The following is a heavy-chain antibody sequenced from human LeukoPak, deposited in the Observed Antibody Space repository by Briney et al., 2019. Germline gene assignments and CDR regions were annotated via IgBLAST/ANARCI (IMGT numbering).Heavy chain of an antibody. J-gene: IGHJ3*02. D-gene: IGHD3-22*01. Sequence: GGSLRLSCAASGFTFSSYSMNWVRQAPGKGLEWVSSISSSSSYIYYADSVMGRFTISRDNAKNSLYLQMNSLRAEDTAVYYCARDSKYYYDSSGGDAFDIWGQGTMVTVSS. V-gene: IGHV3-21*01. CDR3: ARDSKYYYDSSGGDAFDI. CDR1: GFTFSSYS. CDR2: ISSSSSYI.